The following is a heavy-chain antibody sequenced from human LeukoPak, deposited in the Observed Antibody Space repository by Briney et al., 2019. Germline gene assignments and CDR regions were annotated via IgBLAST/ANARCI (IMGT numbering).Heavy chain of an antibody. V-gene: IGHV3-23*01. CDR2: ISGSGGST. CDR3: AKDRGIPVYYFDY. Sequence: GGSLRLSCAASGFTFSSYGMSWVRQAPGKGLEWVSAISGSGGSTYYADSVKGRFTISRDNSKNTLYLQMNSLRAEDTAVYYCAKDRGIPVYYFDYWGQGTLVTVSS. D-gene: IGHD1-26*01. J-gene: IGHJ4*02. CDR1: GFTFSSYG.